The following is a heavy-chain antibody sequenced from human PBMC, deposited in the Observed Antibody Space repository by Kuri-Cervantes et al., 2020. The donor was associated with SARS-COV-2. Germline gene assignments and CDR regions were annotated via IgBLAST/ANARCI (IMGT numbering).Heavy chain of an antibody. V-gene: IGHV3-21*01. Sequence: GESLKISCAASGFTFSSYSMNWVRQAPGKGLEWVSSISSSSSYIYYADSVKGRFTISRDNSKNTLYLQMNSLRAEDTAVYYCARGDYGDYGDYWGQGTLVTVSS. CDR3: ARGDYGDYGDY. CDR1: GFTFSSYS. CDR2: ISSSSSYI. J-gene: IGHJ4*02. D-gene: IGHD4-17*01.